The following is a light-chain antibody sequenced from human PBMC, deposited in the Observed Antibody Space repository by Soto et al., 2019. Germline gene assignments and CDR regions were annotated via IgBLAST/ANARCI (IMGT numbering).Light chain of an antibody. V-gene: IGLV1-44*01. CDR1: SSNIGSNT. CDR3: AAWDDGLDGLV. Sequence: QSVLTQPPSASGTPGQRVTISCSGSSSNIGSNTVTWYQHLPGTAPKALIFAYNQRPSGVPDRFSGSKSGTSASLAISGLQSEDEADYYCAAWDDGLDGLVIGGGTKLTVL. J-gene: IGLJ2*01. CDR2: AYN.